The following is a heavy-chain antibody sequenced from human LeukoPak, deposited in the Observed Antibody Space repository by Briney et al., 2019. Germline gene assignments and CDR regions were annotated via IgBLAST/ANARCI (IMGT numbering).Heavy chain of an antibody. Sequence: GASVKVSCKASGYTFNHHGISWVRQAPGQGLEWMGWVSCFNGDTHYAQKFQGRVTRTRDTSTTTAYMELRNLRSDDTALYYCARDPTNTSGRYAYHDYWGQGTLVTVSS. CDR1: GYTFNHHG. CDR3: ARDPTNTSGRYAYHDY. V-gene: IGHV1-18*04. CDR2: VSCFNGDT. J-gene: IGHJ4*02. D-gene: IGHD6-19*01.